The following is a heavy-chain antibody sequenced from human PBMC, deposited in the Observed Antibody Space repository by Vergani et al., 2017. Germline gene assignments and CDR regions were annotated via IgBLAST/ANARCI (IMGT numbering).Heavy chain of an antibody. CDR1: GYTFTSYG. D-gene: IGHD6-19*01. CDR2: INPSGGST. J-gene: IGHJ4*02. CDR3: ARVSSSGWADY. V-gene: IGHV1-46*01. Sequence: QVQLVQSGAEVKKPGASVKVSCKASGYTFTSYGISWVRQAPGQGLEWMGIINPSGGSTSYAQKFQGRVTMTRDTSTSTVYMELSSLRSEDTAVYYCARVSSSGWADYWGQGTLVTVSS.